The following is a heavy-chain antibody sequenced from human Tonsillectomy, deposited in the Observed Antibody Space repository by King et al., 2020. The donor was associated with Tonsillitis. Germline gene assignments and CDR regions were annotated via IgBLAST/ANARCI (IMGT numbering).Heavy chain of an antibody. CDR2: IKQDGSEK. CDR3: ARDRSGSYSLYYFDY. CDR1: GFTFSSYW. J-gene: IGHJ4*02. Sequence: VQLVESGGGLVQPGGSLRLSCAASGFTFSSYWMSWVRQAPGKGLEWVANIKQDGSEKYVVDSVKGRFTISRDNAKNSLYLQMNSLRAEDTAVYYCARDRSGSYSLYYFDYWGQGTLVTVSS. V-gene: IGHV3-7*03. D-gene: IGHD3-10*01.